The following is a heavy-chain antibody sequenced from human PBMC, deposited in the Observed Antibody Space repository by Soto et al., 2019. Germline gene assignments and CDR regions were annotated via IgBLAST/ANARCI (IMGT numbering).Heavy chain of an antibody. D-gene: IGHD2-2*01. Sequence: QVQQVQSGAEVKKPGSSVKVSCKASGGTFSSYATSWVRQAPGQGLEWMGGIIPIFGTANYAQKFQGRVTITADESTSTAYMELSSLRSEDTAVYYCAREGDIVVVPAAINGMDVWGQRTTVTVSS. V-gene: IGHV1-69*01. CDR1: GGTFSSYA. CDR3: AREGDIVVVPAAINGMDV. J-gene: IGHJ6*02. CDR2: IIPIFGTA.